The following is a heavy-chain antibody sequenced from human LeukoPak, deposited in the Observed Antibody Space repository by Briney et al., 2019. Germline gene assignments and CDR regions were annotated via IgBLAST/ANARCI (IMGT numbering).Heavy chain of an antibody. CDR3: ARDLEKHDY. CDR2: ISSGSSTI. D-gene: IGHD1/OR15-1a*01. V-gene: IGHV3-48*04. CDR1: GFTFSSYS. J-gene: IGHJ4*02. Sequence: AGGSLRLSCAASGFTFSSYSMNWVRQAPGKGLEWVSYISSGSSTIYYADSVKGRFTISRDNPKNSLFLQMNSLRADDTAVYYCARDLEKHDYWGQGTLVTVSS.